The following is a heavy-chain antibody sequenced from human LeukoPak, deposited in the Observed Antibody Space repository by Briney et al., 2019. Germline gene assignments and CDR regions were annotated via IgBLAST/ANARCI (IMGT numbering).Heavy chain of an antibody. V-gene: IGHV3-7*01. Sequence: GGSLRLSCAASGFTFSSYWMSWVRQAPGKEMGWVANIKQDGSEKYYVDSVKGRFTISRDNAKNSLYLQMNSLRAEDTAVYYCARDDTLRYFDWLLGFDYWGQGTLVTVSS. CDR3: ARDDTLRYFDWLLGFDY. D-gene: IGHD3-9*01. CDR2: IKQDGSEK. CDR1: GFTFSSYW. J-gene: IGHJ4*02.